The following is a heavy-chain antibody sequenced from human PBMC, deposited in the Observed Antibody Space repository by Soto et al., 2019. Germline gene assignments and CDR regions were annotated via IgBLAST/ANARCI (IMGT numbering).Heavy chain of an antibody. Sequence: SETLSLTCTVSGGSTSSYYWSWIRQPPGKGLEWIGYIYYSGSTNYNPSLKSRVTISVDTSKNQFSLKLSSVTAADTAVYYFAALYPVWFGELSYNWFDPWGQGTLVTVSS. CDR2: IYYSGST. CDR3: AALYPVWFGELSYNWFDP. J-gene: IGHJ5*02. V-gene: IGHV4-59*08. CDR1: GGSTSSYY. D-gene: IGHD3-10*01.